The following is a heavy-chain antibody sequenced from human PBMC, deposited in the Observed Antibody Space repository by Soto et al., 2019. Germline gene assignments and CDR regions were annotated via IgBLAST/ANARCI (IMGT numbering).Heavy chain of an antibody. CDR3: ARASARITIFGVVIISWFDP. Sequence: SEPLSLTSSVSDGYISSYYWILIRQHPGTGLEWIGYIYYSGSTNYHPSLKSRVTISVDTSKNQFSLKLSSVTAADTAVYYCARASARITIFGVVIISWFDPWGQGTLVTVSS. V-gene: IGHV4-59*01. CDR1: DGYISSYY. J-gene: IGHJ5*02. D-gene: IGHD3-3*01. CDR2: IYYSGST.